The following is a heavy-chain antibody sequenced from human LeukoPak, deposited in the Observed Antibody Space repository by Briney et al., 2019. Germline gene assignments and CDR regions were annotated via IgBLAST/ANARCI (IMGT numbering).Heavy chain of an antibody. J-gene: IGHJ4*02. D-gene: IGHD3-10*01. CDR2: FYFIGST. CDR1: GGSISSSSYY. Sequence: SETLSLTCTVSGGSISSSSYYWGWIRQPPGKGLEWIGSFYFIGSTDYNPSLQSRVSISVDTSKNQFSLKLSSVTAADTAVYYCARYWGVRGEYYFDYWGQGALVTVSS. V-gene: IGHV4-39*07. CDR3: ARYWGVRGEYYFDY.